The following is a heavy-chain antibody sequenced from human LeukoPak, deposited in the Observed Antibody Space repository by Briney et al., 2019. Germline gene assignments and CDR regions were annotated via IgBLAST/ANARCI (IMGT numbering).Heavy chain of an antibody. D-gene: IGHD3-3*01. J-gene: IGHJ5*02. CDR2: ISAYNGNT. CDR1: GGTFSSYA. CDR3: AKAAGYDFWSGFLNWFDP. Sequence: ASVKVSCKASGGTFSSYAISWVRQAPGQGLEWMGWISAYNGNTNYAQKLQGRVTMTTDTSTSTAYMELRSLRSDDTAVYYCAKAAGYDFWSGFLNWFDPWGQGTLVTVSS. V-gene: IGHV1-18*01.